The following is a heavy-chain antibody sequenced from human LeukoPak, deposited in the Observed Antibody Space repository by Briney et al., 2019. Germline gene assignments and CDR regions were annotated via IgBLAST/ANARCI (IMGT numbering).Heavy chain of an antibody. J-gene: IGHJ4*02. D-gene: IGHD3-3*01. CDR2: IYYSGST. CDR3: ARGDYDFWFDY. V-gene: IGHV4-59*11. Sequence: SETLSLTCTVSGGSISSHYWSWIRQPPGKGLEWIGYIYYSGSTNYNPSLKSRVTISVDTSKNQFSLKLSSVTAADTAVYYCARGDYDFWFDYWGQGTLVTVSS. CDR1: GGSISSHY.